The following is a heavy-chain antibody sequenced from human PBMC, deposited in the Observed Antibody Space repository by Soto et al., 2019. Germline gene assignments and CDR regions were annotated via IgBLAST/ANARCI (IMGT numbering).Heavy chain of an antibody. V-gene: IGHV3-30-3*01. Sequence: QVQLVESGGGVVQPGRSLRLSCAASGFTFSTYALHWVRQAPGKGLEWVATVTSDGSNKYHADSVEGRFTISRDDSKNTLYLQLNSLRAEDTAVYYCVRITLKTSVDTFDFWGQWTMVTVSS. CDR3: VRITLKTSVDTFDF. CDR2: VTSDGSNK. CDR1: GFTFSTYA. D-gene: IGHD3-22*01. J-gene: IGHJ3*01.